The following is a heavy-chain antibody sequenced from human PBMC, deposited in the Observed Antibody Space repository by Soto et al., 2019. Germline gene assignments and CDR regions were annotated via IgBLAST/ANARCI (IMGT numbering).Heavy chain of an antibody. J-gene: IGHJ6*02. D-gene: IGHD2-15*01. CDR2: IIPIVGTA. V-gene: IGHV1-69*01. CDR1: GGTFSSYA. CDR3: ARSQGGSSSLDIYYYYYYGMDV. Sequence: QVQLVQSGAEVKKPGSSVKVSCKAPGGTFSSYAISWVRQAPGQGLEWMGGIIPIVGTAKYAQKFQGRVTMTADESTSTGYMELSSLRSEDTAVYYCARSQGGSSSLDIYYYYYYGMDVWGQGTTVTVSS.